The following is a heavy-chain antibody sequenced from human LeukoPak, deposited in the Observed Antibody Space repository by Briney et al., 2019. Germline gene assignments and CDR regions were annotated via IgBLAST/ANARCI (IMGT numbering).Heavy chain of an antibody. V-gene: IGHV3-21*01. Sequence: PGGSLRLSCAASGFTFSSYSMNWVRQAPGKGLEWVSSISSSSSYIYYSDSVKGRFTISRDNAKNSLYLQMNSLRADDTAVYYCAKDSEGASFDPWGQGTLVTVSS. CDR1: GFTFSSYS. D-gene: IGHD1-26*01. CDR3: AKDSEGASFDP. CDR2: ISSSSSYI. J-gene: IGHJ5*02.